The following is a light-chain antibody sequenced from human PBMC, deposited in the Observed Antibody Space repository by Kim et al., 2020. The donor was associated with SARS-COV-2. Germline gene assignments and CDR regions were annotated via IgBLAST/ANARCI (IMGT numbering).Light chain of an antibody. V-gene: IGLV3-1*01. CDR2: QDN. Sequence: SYELTQPPSVSVSPGQTASITCSGYKLGDKYVSWYQQKPGQSPVMVIYQDNQRPSGIPERFSGSNSGNTATLTISGTQAMDEADYCCQAWDSSAHNYVFGAGTKVTVL. CDR3: QAWDSSAHNYV. J-gene: IGLJ1*01. CDR1: KLGDKY.